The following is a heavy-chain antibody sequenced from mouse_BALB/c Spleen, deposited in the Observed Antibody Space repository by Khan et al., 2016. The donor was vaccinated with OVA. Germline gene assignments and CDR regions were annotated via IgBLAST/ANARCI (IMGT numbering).Heavy chain of an antibody. CDR2: ISTYYGDV. D-gene: IGHD1-1*02. CDR1: GYTFTDYA. Sequence: VQLQESGAELVRPGVSVKLSCKGSGYTFTDYAMHWVKQSHAKSLEWIGVISTYYGDVDYSQKFKGKATMTVDRSSSTAYLELARLTSEDSAIYYCARGGKFAYWGQGTLVTVSA. J-gene: IGHJ3*01. V-gene: IGHV1S137*01. CDR3: ARGGKFAY.